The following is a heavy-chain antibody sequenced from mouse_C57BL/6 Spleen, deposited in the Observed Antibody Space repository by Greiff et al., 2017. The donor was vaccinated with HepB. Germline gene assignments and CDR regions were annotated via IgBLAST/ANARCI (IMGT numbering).Heavy chain of an antibody. CDR1: GYTFTSYW. J-gene: IGHJ1*03. D-gene: IGHD1-1*01. CDR3: ARGNYYGSSYGYCDV. V-gene: IGHV1-69*01. CDR2: IDPSDSYT. Sequence: QVQLQQPGAELVMPGASVKLSCKASGYTFTSYWMHWVKQRPGQGLEWIGEIDPSDSYTNYNQKFKGKSTLTVDKSSSTAYMQLSSLTSEDSAVYYCARGNYYGSSYGYCDVWGTGTTVTVSS.